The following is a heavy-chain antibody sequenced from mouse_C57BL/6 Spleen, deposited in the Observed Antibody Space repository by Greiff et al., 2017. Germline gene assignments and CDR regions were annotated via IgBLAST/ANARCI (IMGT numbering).Heavy chain of an antibody. V-gene: IGHV1-26*01. J-gene: IGHJ2*01. D-gene: IGHD1-2*01. CDR2: INPNNGGT. CDR1: GYTFTDYY. Sequence: VQLQQSGPELVKPGASVKISCKASGYTFTDYYMNWVKQSHGKSLEWIGDINPNNGGTSYNQKFKGKATLTVDKSSSTAYMELRSLTSEDSAVYYCARWLLHDYWGQGTTLTVSS. CDR3: ARWLLHDY.